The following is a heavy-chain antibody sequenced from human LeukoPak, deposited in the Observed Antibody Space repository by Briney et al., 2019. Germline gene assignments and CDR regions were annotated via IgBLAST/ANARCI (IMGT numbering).Heavy chain of an antibody. D-gene: IGHD6-6*01. CDR3: AKGRIAAKDYYYYMDV. Sequence: GGSLRLSCAASGFTFSSYAMSWVRQAPGKGLEWVSAISGSGGSTYYADSVKGRFTISRDNSKNTLYLQMNSLRAEDTAVYYCAKGRIAAKDYYYYMDVWGKGTTVTVSS. CDR1: GFTFSSYA. J-gene: IGHJ6*03. CDR2: ISGSGGST. V-gene: IGHV3-23*01.